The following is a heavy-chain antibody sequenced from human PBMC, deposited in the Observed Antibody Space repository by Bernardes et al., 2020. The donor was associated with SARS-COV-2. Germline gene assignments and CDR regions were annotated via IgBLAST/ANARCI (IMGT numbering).Heavy chain of an antibody. Sequence: GGSLRLSCAASGFTFNKYGMHWVRQAPGKGLEWVSAISGSGGSTYYADSVKGRFTISRDNSKNTLYLQMNSLRAEDTAVYYCAKVVFEDRYDILTGYHPYYYYGMDVWGQGTTVTVSS. CDR3: AKVVFEDRYDILTGYHPYYYYGMDV. CDR2: ISGSGGST. CDR1: GFTFNKYG. D-gene: IGHD3-9*01. V-gene: IGHV3-23*01. J-gene: IGHJ6*02.